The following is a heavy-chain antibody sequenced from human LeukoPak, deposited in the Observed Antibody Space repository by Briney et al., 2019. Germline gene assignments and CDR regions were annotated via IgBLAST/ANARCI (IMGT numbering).Heavy chain of an antibody. CDR3: ARASRSSTSRTDYYYYYGMDV. D-gene: IGHD2-2*01. Sequence: GGSLRLSCAASGFTFSDYYITWIGQAPGKGLEWVSYISSSGSTIYYADSVKGRFTISRDNAKNSLSLQMNSLRAEDTAVYYCARASRSSTSRTDYYYYYGMDVWGQGTTVTVSS. V-gene: IGHV3-11*04. CDR1: GFTFSDYY. CDR2: ISSSGSTI. J-gene: IGHJ6*02.